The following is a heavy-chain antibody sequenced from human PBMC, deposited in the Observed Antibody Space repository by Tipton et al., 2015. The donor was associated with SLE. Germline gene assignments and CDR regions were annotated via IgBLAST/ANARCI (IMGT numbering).Heavy chain of an antibody. Sequence: TLSLTCTVSGGSISSSSYYWGWIRQPPGKGLEWIGSIYYSGSTYYNPSLKSRVTMSVDTSKNQFSLKLSSVTAADTAVYYCARASWYHHAFDIWGQGTMVTVSS. CDR2: IYYSGST. D-gene: IGHD2-15*01. CDR1: GGSISSSSYY. J-gene: IGHJ3*02. CDR3: ARASWYHHAFDI. V-gene: IGHV4-39*07.